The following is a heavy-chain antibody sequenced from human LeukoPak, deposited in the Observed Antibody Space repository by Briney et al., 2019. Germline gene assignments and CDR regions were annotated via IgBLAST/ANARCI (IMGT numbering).Heavy chain of an antibody. D-gene: IGHD3-22*01. CDR3: ASDYDTSVGGFDY. CDR1: GGSISSYY. Sequence: SETLSLTCTVSGGSISSYYWSWIRQPPGKGLEWIGYIYYSGSTNYNPSLKSRVTISVDTSKNQFSLKLSSVTAADTAVYYCASDYDTSVGGFDYWGQGTLVTVSS. CDR2: IYYSGST. J-gene: IGHJ4*02. V-gene: IGHV4-59*01.